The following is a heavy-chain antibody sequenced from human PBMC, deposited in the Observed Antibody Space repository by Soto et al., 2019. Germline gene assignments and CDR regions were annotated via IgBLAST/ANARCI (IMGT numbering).Heavy chain of an antibody. CDR2: IIPIFGTA. Sequence: GASVKVSCKASGGTFSSYAISWVRQAPGQGLEWMGGIIPIFGTANYAQKFQGRVTITADESTSTAYMELSSLRSEDTAVYYCARARPAAIYYYYYGMDVWGEGTTVTV. CDR3: ARARPAAIYYYYYGMDV. D-gene: IGHD2-2*02. V-gene: IGHV1-69*13. J-gene: IGHJ6*02. CDR1: GGTFSSYA.